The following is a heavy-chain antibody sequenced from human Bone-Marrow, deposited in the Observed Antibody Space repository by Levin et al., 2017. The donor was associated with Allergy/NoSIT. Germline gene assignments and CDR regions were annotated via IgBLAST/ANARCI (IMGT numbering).Heavy chain of an antibody. V-gene: IGHV3-23*01. Sequence: GGSLRLSCAASGFTFSSYAMSWVRQAPGKGLEWVSAISGSGGSTYYADSVKGRFTISRDNSKSTLYLQMNSLRAEDTAVYYCTDAGVVTRGRNAFDYWGQGTLVTVSS. CDR2: ISGSGGST. CDR1: GFTFSSYA. D-gene: IGHD4-23*01. J-gene: IGHJ4*02. CDR3: TDAGVVTRGRNAFDY.